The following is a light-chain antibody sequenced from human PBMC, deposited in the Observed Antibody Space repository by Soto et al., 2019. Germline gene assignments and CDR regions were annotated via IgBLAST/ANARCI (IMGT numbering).Light chain of an antibody. V-gene: IGKV3-15*01. CDR1: QSVNNN. CDR3: QQYNNWTPDT. CDR2: GAS. Sequence: EIILTQSPASLSVSPGERATLSCRASQSVNNNLAWYQQKRGQAPRLLIYGASTRATGIPGRFRGSGSGTEFTLTITSLQSEDCAVYFCQQYNNWTPDTFGQGTKLEIK. J-gene: IGKJ2*01.